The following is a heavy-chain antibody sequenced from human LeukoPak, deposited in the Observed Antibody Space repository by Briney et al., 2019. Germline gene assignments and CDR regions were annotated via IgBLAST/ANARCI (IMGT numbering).Heavy chain of an antibody. CDR3: AREFSGTSIAARVFDS. J-gene: IGHJ4*02. D-gene: IGHD6-6*01. V-gene: IGHV4-4*07. Sequence: SETLSLTCTVSGASIGSFYWVWIRQPAGKGLEWIGRLYNGGDTNYSPSLRSRVTMPVDTSKNQFSLKLKSVTAADTAMYYCAREFSGTSIAARVFDSWGQGTLVTVSS. CDR1: GASIGSFY. CDR2: LYNGGDT.